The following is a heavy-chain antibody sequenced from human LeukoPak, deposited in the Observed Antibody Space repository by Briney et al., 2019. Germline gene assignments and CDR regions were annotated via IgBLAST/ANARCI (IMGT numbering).Heavy chain of an antibody. CDR3: ARDVRHGVRGLPFDY. D-gene: IGHD3-10*01. J-gene: IGHJ4*02. Sequence: GASVKVSCNASGYTFTGHYIYWVRQAPGQGLEWMGWINPNGGGTNYAQTFQGRVTMTTDTSISTAYMELSRLTSDDTAVYYCARDVRHGVRGLPFDYWGQGTLVTVSS. V-gene: IGHV1-2*02. CDR1: GYTFTGHY. CDR2: INPNGGGT.